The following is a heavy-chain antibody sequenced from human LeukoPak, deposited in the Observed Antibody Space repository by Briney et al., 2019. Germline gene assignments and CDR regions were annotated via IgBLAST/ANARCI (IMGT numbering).Heavy chain of an antibody. V-gene: IGHV4-34*01. CDR1: GGSFSGYY. J-gene: IGHJ3*02. CDR2: INHSGST. CDR3: ARGRRRRTRPPSSSGYPTQDAFDI. D-gene: IGHD3-22*01. Sequence: SETLSLTCAVYGGSFSGYYWSWIRQPPGKGLEWIREINHSGSTNYNPSLKSRVTISVDTSKNQFSLKLSSVTAADTAVYYCARGRRRRTRPPSSSGYPTQDAFDIWGQGTMVTVSS.